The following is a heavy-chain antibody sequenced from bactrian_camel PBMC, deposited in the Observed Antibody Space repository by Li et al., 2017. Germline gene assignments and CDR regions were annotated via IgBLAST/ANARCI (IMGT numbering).Heavy chain of an antibody. V-gene: IGHV3S53*01. J-gene: IGHJ6*01. CDR1: SSVYC. Sequence: HVQLVESGGGSVQAGGSLKLTCVTSSSVYCVGWFRHPPGKREMREAVATIDTDGGTFYAASVKGRFTISKDNAKNTVHLQMNDLAPEDTAMYYCAVEEGDSSGGSWCLPWGDFAHLGQGTQVTVS. CDR2: IDTDGGT. CDR3: AVEEGDSSGGSWCLPWGDFAH. D-gene: IGHD2*01.